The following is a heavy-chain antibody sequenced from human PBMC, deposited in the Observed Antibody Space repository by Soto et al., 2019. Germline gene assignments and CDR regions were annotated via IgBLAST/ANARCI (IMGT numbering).Heavy chain of an antibody. CDR2: IYYSGST. Sequence: QLQLQESGPGLVKPSETLSLTCTVSGGSISSSSYYWGWIRQPPGKGLEWIGSIYYSGSTYYNPSLKSRITISVDTSKNQFSLKLSSVTAADTAVYYCARHGSGYHYYGMDVWGQGTTVTVSS. V-gene: IGHV4-39*01. J-gene: IGHJ6*02. D-gene: IGHD3-3*01. CDR1: GGSISSSSYY. CDR3: ARHGSGYHYYGMDV.